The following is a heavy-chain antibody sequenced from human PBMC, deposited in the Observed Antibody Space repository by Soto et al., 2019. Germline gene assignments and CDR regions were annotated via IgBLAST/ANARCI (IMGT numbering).Heavy chain of an antibody. CDR2: INHNGNN. V-gene: IGHV4-34*01. CDR3: ARGGSNDWQVAFDI. CDR1: GGSFSTYY. J-gene: IGHJ3*02. D-gene: IGHD3-9*01. Sequence: SETLSLTCVVSGGSFSTYYYSWIRQSPGKGLEWIGEINHNGNNNYSPSLESRVTMSLDTSKNQFSLKLTYVTAADTAVYYCARGGSNDWQVAFDIWGQGTMVTVAS.